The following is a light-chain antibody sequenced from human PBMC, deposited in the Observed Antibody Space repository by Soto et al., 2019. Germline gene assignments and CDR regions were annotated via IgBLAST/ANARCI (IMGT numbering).Light chain of an antibody. CDR3: CSYAGSSTYV. CDR2: DVN. J-gene: IGLJ1*01. V-gene: IGLV2-11*01. CDR1: SSDVGNYNY. Sequence: QSVLTQPRSVSGSPGQSVTISCTGASSDVGNYNYVSWYQQHPDKAPKLMIYDVNKRPSGVPDRFSGSKSGNTASLTISGLQAEDEADYYCCSYAGSSTYVFGSGTKVTV.